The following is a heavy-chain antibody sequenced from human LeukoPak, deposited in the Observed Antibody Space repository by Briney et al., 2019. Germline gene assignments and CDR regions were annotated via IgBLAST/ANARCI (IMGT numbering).Heavy chain of an antibody. J-gene: IGHJ6*03. CDR1: GGSFSGYY. V-gene: IGHV4-34*01. D-gene: IGHD3-10*01. CDR2: INHSGST. Sequence: SETLSLTCAVYGGSFSGYYWSWTRQPPGKGLEWIGEINHSGSTNYNPSLKSRVTISVDTSKNQFSLKLSSVTAADTAVYYCAREPRNYGSGRPYYYYMDVWGKGTTVTVSS. CDR3: AREPRNYGSGRPYYYYMDV.